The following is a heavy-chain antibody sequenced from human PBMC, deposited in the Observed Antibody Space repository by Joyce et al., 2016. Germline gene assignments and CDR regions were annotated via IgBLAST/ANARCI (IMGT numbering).Heavy chain of an antibody. D-gene: IGHD1/OR15-1a*01. CDR2: INPDGSAK. Sequence: EVQLVESGGGLVQPGGSLRLSCAASGFRFSDHWMAWVRQAPGKGLEGVAHINPDGSAKFPVDSVEGRFSISRDNSKNSVYLRVSSLRAEDTAVYYCARDGPPGWEQLDFWGQGALVTVSS. V-gene: IGHV3-7*03. J-gene: IGHJ4*02. CDR1: GFRFSDHW. CDR3: ARDGPPGWEQLDF.